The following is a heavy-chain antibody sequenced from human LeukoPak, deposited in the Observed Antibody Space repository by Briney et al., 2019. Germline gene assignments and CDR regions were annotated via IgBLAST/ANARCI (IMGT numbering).Heavy chain of an antibody. V-gene: IGHV4-34*01. CDR2: INHSGST. CDR3: LRNFDY. J-gene: IGHJ4*02. CDR1: DGSSSGYY. Sequence: PETLSLTCAVYDGSSSGYYWSWVRQPPGKGLEWIGEINHSGSTNYNPSLKSRVTIPVDTSKNQFSLKLSSVTAADTAVYYCLRNFDYWGQGTLVTVSS. D-gene: IGHD4-17*01.